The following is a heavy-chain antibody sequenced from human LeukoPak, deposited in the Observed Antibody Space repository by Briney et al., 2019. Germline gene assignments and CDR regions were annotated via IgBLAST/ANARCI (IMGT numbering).Heavy chain of an antibody. D-gene: IGHD4-11*01. J-gene: IGHJ4*02. CDR1: GFSLSTSGVG. Sequence: SGPTLVHPTPPLTLTCTFSGFSLSTSGVGVGWIRHPPVRALEWLALIYWDDDKRYSSSLKSRLTITKDTSRNQVVLTMTNMDPVDTATYYCAHMIYSNSYFDYWGQGTLVTVSS. CDR3: AHMIYSNSYFDY. CDR2: IYWDDDK. V-gene: IGHV2-5*02.